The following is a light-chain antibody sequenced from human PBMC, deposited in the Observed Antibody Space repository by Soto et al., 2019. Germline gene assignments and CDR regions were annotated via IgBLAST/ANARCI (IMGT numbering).Light chain of an antibody. CDR3: AAWDDSLNGYL. J-gene: IGLJ1*01. Sequence: QSALTQPASVSGSPGQSIAISCTGSSSDIGIYKYVSWYQQHPGKVPKLIIYEVTNRPSGVSNRFSGSKSGNTASLTISGLQAEDEADYYCAAWDDSLNGYLFGTGTKLTVL. CDR1: SSDIGIYKY. CDR2: EVT. V-gene: IGLV2-14*01.